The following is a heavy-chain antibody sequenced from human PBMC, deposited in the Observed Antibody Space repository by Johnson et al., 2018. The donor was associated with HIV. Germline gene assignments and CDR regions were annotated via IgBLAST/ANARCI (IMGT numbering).Heavy chain of an antibody. CDR2: ITGDGSRT. CDR3: ARGKGAAVGLDAFDI. V-gene: IGHV3-74*02. D-gene: IGHD6-13*01. Sequence: MMLVESGGGLVQPGGSLRLSCGASGFTFNDHWMQWVRQAPGKGLVWVSRITGDGSRTSYADSVKGRFTIARDNAKNTLFLEMKSLRAEDTALYFCARGKGAAVGLDAFDIWGQGIRVTVSS. J-gene: IGHJ3*02. CDR1: GFTFNDHW.